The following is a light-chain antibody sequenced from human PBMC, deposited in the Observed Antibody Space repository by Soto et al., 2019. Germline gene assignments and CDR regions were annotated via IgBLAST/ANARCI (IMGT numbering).Light chain of an antibody. CDR3: QHYDTYSP. J-gene: IGKJ4*02. CDR1: QIISNR. V-gene: IGKV1-5*03. CDR2: KTS. Sequence: DIQMTQSPSTLSASVGDRGTITCRASQIISNRLAWYQQKPGKAPKILIYKTSSLESGVPARFSGSGSGTEFTLTISRLQPDDFATYFCQHYDTYSPFGGGTKVEIK.